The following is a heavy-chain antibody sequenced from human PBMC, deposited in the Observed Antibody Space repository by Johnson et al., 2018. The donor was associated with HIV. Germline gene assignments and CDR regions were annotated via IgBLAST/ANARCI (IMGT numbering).Heavy chain of an antibody. CDR1: GFTFSSYA. CDR3: AREGNWNPTYGFDV. J-gene: IGHJ3*01. Sequence: QVQLVESGGGLVQPGGSLRLSCAASGFTFSSYAMHWVRQAPGKGLEWVAVISYDGSNKYYADSVKGRFTISRDDSKDTLHLHMNSLRPEDTAVYFCAREGNWNPTYGFDVWGQGTIATVSS. V-gene: IGHV3-30-3*01. CDR2: ISYDGSNK. D-gene: IGHD1-1*01.